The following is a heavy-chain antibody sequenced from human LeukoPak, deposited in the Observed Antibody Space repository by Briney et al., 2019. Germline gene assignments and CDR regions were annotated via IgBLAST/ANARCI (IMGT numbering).Heavy chain of an antibody. CDR2: INSDGSST. V-gene: IGHV3-74*01. Sequence: GGSLRLSCAASGFTFSNYWMHWVRQAPGKGLVWVSRINSDGSSTSYADSVKGRFTISRDNAKNTLYLQVNSLRAEDTAVYYCARGLPSGSYFDYWGQGTLVTVSS. D-gene: IGHD3-10*01. CDR1: GFTFSNYW. J-gene: IGHJ4*02. CDR3: ARGLPSGSYFDY.